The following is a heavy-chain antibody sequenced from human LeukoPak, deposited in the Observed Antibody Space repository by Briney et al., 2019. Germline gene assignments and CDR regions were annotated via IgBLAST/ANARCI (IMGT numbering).Heavy chain of an antibody. J-gene: IGHJ5*02. CDR1: GFTFDDYA. CDR2: ISGDGGST. V-gene: IGHV3-43*02. CDR3: AKDAMMHYDFSYNWFDP. D-gene: IGHD3-3*01. Sequence: PGGSLRLSCAASGFTFDDYAMHWVRQAPGKGLEWVSLISGDGGSTDYADSVKGRFTISRENSKNSLYLQMNSLRTEDTALYYCAKDAMMHYDFSYNWFDPWGQGTLVTVSS.